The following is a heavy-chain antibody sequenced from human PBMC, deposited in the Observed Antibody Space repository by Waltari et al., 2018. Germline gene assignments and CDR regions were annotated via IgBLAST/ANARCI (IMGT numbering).Heavy chain of an antibody. J-gene: IGHJ4*02. CDR2: INTSGNT. CDR3: ARSYSGYDYDS. V-gene: IGHV4-4*07. D-gene: IGHD5-12*01. Sequence: QVQLQESGPGLGKPSETLSLTCTVSGGSISSYYWSWIRQPAGEGLEWIGRINTSGNTKFNPSLESRVTVSVDTSKNQFSLKLSSVTAADTAVYYCARSYSGYDYDSWGQGTLVTVSS. CDR1: GGSISSYY.